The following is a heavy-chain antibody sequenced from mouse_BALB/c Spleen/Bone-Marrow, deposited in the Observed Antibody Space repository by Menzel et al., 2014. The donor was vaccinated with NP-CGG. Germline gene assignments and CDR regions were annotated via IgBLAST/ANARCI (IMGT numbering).Heavy chain of an antibody. V-gene: IGHV1-9*01. CDR2: ILPGSDST. J-gene: IGHJ3*01. D-gene: IGHD3-2*01. Sequence: VQLQQSGAELMKPGASVKISRKATGYTFSSYWIEWVKQRPGHGLEWIGEILPGSDSTNYNENFKGKATFTADTSSNTAYMQLDSLTSEDSAVYFCARDSSDYLAWFAYWGQGTLVTVSA. CDR3: ARDSSDYLAWFAY. CDR1: GYTFSSYW.